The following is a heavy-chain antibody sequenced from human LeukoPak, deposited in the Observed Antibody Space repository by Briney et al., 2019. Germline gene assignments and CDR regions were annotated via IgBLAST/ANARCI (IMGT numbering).Heavy chain of an antibody. D-gene: IGHD3-16*01. CDR2: ISGSGGST. J-gene: IGHJ3*02. CDR1: GITLSNYG. Sequence: AGGSLRLSCAVSGITLSNYGMSWVRQAPGKGLEWVAGISGSGGSTKYADSVKGRFTISRDNSKNTLYLQMNSLRAEDTAVYYCASENGGSQSPYFAFDIWGQGTMVTVSS. V-gene: IGHV3-23*01. CDR3: ASENGGSQSPYFAFDI.